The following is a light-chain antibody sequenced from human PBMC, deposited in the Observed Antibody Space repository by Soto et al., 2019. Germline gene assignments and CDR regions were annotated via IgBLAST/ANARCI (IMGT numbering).Light chain of an antibody. J-gene: IGKJ1*01. Sequence: EIVLTQSPGTLSLPPGERATLSCRASQSISSSYLAWYQQKTGQAPRLLIYGASSRATGIPYRFSGSGSGTDFSLTISRLEPEDFAVYYCQQCGSLPGTFGQGTKVDIK. V-gene: IGKV3-20*01. CDR1: QSISSSY. CDR3: QQCGSLPGT. CDR2: GAS.